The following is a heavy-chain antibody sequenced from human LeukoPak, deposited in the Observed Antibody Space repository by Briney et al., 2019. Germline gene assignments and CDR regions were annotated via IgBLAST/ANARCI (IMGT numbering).Heavy chain of an antibody. CDR3: ARVLWFGEFLEGAFDI. D-gene: IGHD3-10*01. J-gene: IGHJ3*02. V-gene: IGHV3-53*01. CDR1: GFTFSNYA. CDR2: IYSGGST. Sequence: GGSLRLSCAASGFTFSNYAMSWVRQAPGKGLEWVSVIYSGGSTYYVDSVKGRFTISRDNSKNTLYLQMNSLRAEDTAVYYCARVLWFGEFLEGAFDIWGQGTMVTVSS.